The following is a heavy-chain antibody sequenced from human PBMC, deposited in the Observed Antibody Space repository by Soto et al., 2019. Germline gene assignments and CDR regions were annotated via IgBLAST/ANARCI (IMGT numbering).Heavy chain of an antibody. CDR1: GGSISSGGYY. J-gene: IGHJ4*02. CDR3: ARDGGRLVGFDY. V-gene: IGHV4-31*03. CDR2: IYYSGST. D-gene: IGHD3-16*01. Sequence: QVQLQESGPGLVKPSQTLSLTCTVSGGSISSGGYYWSWIRQHPGKGLEWIGYIYYSGSTYYNPSLKSRVPISVDTSKNQFSLKLSYVTAVDTAVYYCARDGGRLVGFDYWGQGTLVTVSS.